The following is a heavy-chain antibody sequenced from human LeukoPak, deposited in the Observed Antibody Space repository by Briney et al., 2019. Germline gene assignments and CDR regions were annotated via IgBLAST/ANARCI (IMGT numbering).Heavy chain of an antibody. J-gene: IGHJ4*02. V-gene: IGHV3-9*01. D-gene: IGHD5-12*01. CDR1: GFTFDDYS. Sequence: GGSLRLSCAASGFTFDDYSMHWVRQAPGKGLEWVSGISWNSGGAGYADSVKGRFTISRDNAKNSLYLQMNSLRTEDTALYYCAKDRTYSGYDALDYWGQGTPVTVSS. CDR2: ISWNSGGA. CDR3: AKDRTYSGYDALDY.